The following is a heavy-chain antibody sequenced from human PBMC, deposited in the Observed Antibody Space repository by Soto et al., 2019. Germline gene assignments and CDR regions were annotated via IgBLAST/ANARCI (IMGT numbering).Heavy chain of an antibody. D-gene: IGHD3-3*01. J-gene: IGHJ4*02. CDR3: ARDSRLRSVGDY. Sequence: GGSLRLSCAASGFTVTSSYMSWVRQAPGKGLECVSLVYSNGATYYADSVKGRFTISRDTFRNTLDLQMNSLRAEDTAVYYCARDSRLRSVGDYWGQGTLVTVSS. V-gene: IGHV3-66*01. CDR1: GFTVTSSY. CDR2: VYSNGAT.